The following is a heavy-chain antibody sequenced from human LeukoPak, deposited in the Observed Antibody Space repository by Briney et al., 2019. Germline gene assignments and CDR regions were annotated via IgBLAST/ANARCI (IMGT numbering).Heavy chain of an antibody. V-gene: IGHV1-2*02. J-gene: IGHJ4*02. CDR1: GYNFNGFY. CDR2: INPNSGAT. D-gene: IGHD6-25*01. CDR3: ARERTPGSGYGVDY. Sequence: ASVKVSCKASGYNFNGFYLHWVRQAPGQGLEWMGYINPNSGATNYAQKFQGRVTMTGDRSISTAYMELSRLRSDDTAVYYCARERTPGSGYGVDYWGQGTVVTVSS.